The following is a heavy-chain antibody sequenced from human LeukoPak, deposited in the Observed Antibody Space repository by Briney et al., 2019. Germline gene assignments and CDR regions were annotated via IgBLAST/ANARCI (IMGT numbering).Heavy chain of an antibody. V-gene: IGHV3-48*01. CDR3: ARDHHTLDYDYVWGSYRYEYYFDY. J-gene: IGHJ4*02. CDR2: ISTTGTTI. D-gene: IGHD3-16*02. CDR1: GFTFSAYH. Sequence: GGSLRLSCAASGFTFSAYHINWVRQAPGKGLEWISYISTTGTTIHYADSVKGRFTISRDNSKNTLYLQMNSLRAEDTAVYYCARDHHTLDYDYVWGSYRYEYYFDYWGQGTLVTVSS.